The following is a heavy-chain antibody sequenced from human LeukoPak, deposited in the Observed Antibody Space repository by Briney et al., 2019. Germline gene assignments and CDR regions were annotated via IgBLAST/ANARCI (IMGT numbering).Heavy chain of an antibody. D-gene: IGHD3-22*01. V-gene: IGHV1-46*01. Sequence: ASVSVSSTPSGYSFTRYYIHWVGQAPGQGLEWMGMINPSGGSTKYAQTFQGRVTITRDINTRTVYMELRRLRCEDTAVYYCARVHHYFDIAFDYWGQGTLVTVSS. CDR3: ARVHHYFDIAFDY. CDR1: GYSFTRYY. J-gene: IGHJ4*02. CDR2: INPSGGST.